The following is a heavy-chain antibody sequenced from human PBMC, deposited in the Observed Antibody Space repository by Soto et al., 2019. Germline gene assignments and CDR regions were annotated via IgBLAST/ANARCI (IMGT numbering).Heavy chain of an antibody. J-gene: IGHJ4*02. V-gene: IGHV2-5*02. CDR2: IYWDDDK. Sequence: QITLKESGPTLVKPTQTLTLTCTFSGFSLSSTRMAVGWIRQPPGKALEWLALIYWDDDKRYSPFLKSRLIITKDTSKNQVVLTMSNMDPVDTARYYCAHIVVAGLGYYFDYWGQGTLDTVSS. D-gene: IGHD6-19*01. CDR3: AHIVVAGLGYYFDY. CDR1: GFSLSSTRMA.